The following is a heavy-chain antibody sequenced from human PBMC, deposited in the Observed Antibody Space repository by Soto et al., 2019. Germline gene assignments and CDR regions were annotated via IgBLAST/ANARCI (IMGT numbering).Heavy chain of an antibody. D-gene: IGHD3-16*01. CDR2: IFPGDSDT. CDR3: VRPKQPYFGRESYYVWGYWYFDL. Sequence: PGESLKISCKGSGYSFTNYWIGWVRQKPGKGLEWMGTIFPGDSDTRYSPSFQGQVTISADRSTSTAYLQWSSLKASDTAMYYCVRPKQPYFGRESYYVWGYWYFDLWGRGTLVTVSS. V-gene: IGHV5-51*01. CDR1: GYSFTNYW. J-gene: IGHJ2*01.